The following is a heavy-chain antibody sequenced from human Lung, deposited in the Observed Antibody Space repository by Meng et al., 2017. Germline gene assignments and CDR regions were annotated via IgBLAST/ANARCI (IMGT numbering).Heavy chain of an antibody. CDR3: ARDGGNYDFDY. Sequence: VRWVQFGAEVKQPGASVKLACRASGYTFIDAYVHWVRQAPGQGLEWMGRIIPSSGDANSAQKFLGRVTLTWDTSISTAYMELSSLRSDDTAIYYCARDGGNYDFDYWGQGTLVTVSS. D-gene: IGHD1-7*01. V-gene: IGHV1-2*06. CDR2: IIPSSGDA. J-gene: IGHJ4*02. CDR1: GYTFIDAY.